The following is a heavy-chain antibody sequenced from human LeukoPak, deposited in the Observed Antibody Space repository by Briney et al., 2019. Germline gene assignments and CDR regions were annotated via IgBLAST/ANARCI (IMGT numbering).Heavy chain of an antibody. Sequence: PSETLSLTCAVYGGSFSGYYWSWIRQPPGKGLEWIGEINHSGSTNYNPSLKSQVTISVDTSKNQFSLKLSSVTAADTAVYYCARAPEGTMVRGVTNWFDPWGQGTLVTVSS. J-gene: IGHJ5*02. V-gene: IGHV4-34*01. CDR1: GGSFSGYY. D-gene: IGHD3-10*01. CDR3: ARAPEGTMVRGVTNWFDP. CDR2: INHSGST.